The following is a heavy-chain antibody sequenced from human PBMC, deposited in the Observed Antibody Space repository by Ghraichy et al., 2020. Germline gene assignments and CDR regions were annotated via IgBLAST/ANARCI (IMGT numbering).Heavy chain of an antibody. J-gene: IGHJ4*02. CDR2: INHSGST. Sequence: SETLSLTCAVYGGSFSGYYWSWIRQPPGKGLEWIGEINHSGSTNYNPSLKSRVTISVDTSKNQFSLKLSSVTAADTAVYYCARGRSSGWPIDYWGQGTLVTVSS. V-gene: IGHV4-34*01. CDR1: GGSFSGYY. D-gene: IGHD6-19*01. CDR3: ARGRSSGWPIDY.